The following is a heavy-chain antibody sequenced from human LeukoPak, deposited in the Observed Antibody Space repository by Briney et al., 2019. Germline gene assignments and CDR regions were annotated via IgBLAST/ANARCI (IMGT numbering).Heavy chain of an antibody. CDR1: GYTFTSYG. D-gene: IGHD5-12*01. CDR3: ARNEATIWSAYNWFDP. V-gene: IGHV1-18*01. Sequence: ASVKVSCKASGYTFTSYGSSWVRQAPGQGLEWMGWISAYNGNTNYAQKLQGRVTMTTDTSTSTAYMELRSLRSDDTAVYYCARNEATIWSAYNWFDPWGQGTLVTVSS. CDR2: ISAYNGNT. J-gene: IGHJ5*02.